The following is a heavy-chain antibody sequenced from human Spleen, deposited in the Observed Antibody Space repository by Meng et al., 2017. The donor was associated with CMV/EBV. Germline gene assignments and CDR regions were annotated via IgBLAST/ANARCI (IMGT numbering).Heavy chain of an antibody. CDR2: IDWDDDK. Sequence: SGPTLVKPTQTLTLTCTFSGFSLRTSGVRVSWIRQPPGEALEWLARIDWDDDKFYSPSLKTRLTISKDTSKNQVVLAMTNMGPVDTATYYCARDDFYSGRPFDLWGQGTLVTVSS. D-gene: IGHD3-3*01. V-gene: IGHV2-70D*14. J-gene: IGHJ4*02. CDR1: GFSLRTSGVR. CDR3: ARDDFYSGRPFDL.